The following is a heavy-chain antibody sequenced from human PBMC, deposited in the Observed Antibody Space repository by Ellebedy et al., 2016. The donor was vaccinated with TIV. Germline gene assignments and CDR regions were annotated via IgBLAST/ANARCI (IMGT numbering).Heavy chain of an antibody. V-gene: IGHV3-74*01. D-gene: IGHD2/OR15-2a*01. CDR2: IKTDGSST. J-gene: IGHJ6*02. Sequence: PGGSLRLSCVASGFTFSTYWMHWVRQAPGKGLVCVSRIKTDGSSTLYADSVKGRFTISRDNAKNTLYLQMNSLTAEDTAVYYCARSIYASAGMDVWGQGTTVTVSS. CDR3: ARSIYASAGMDV. CDR1: GFTFSTYW.